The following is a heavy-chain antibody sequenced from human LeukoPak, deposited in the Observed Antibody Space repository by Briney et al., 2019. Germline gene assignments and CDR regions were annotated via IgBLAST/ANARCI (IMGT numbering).Heavy chain of an antibody. V-gene: IGHV3-48*03. CDR3: ARPTWTNYMDV. CDR1: GFTLSSSE. D-gene: IGHD3/OR15-3a*01. J-gene: IGHJ6*03. Sequence: PGGSLRLSCAASGFTLSSSEMNWVRQAPGKGLEWVPYIRRSGSTIFYADSVKGRFTISRDNAKNSVSLQMNSLRAEDTAVYFCARPTWTNYMDVWGKGTAVTISS. CDR2: IRRSGSTI.